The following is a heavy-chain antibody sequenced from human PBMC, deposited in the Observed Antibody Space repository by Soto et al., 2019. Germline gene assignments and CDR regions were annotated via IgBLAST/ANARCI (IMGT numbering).Heavy chain of an antibody. Sequence: PSETLSLTCSVSGGSISSYYCSWIRQPAGKALEWVGRIYTSGTTNYNPSLKSRVTILLDTSKNQFSLKLSSVTAADTAVYYCAREGASGFGMDVWGQGTTVTVSS. CDR3: AREGASGFGMDV. V-gene: IGHV4-4*07. CDR1: GGSISSYY. D-gene: IGHD1-26*01. J-gene: IGHJ6*02. CDR2: IYTSGTT.